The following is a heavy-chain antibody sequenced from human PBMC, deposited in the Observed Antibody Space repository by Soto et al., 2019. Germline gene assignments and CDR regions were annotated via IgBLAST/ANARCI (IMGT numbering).Heavy chain of an antibody. CDR2: ISYDGSNK. J-gene: IGHJ1*01. Sequence: EGCLRLSCAASGFTFSSYAMHWERQDRNKGLEWVAVISYDGSNKYYADSVKGRFTISRDNSKNTLYLQMNSLRAEDTAVYYCASPPDDSSGYHGYFQHWGQGTLVTVSS. CDR3: ASPPDDSSGYHGYFQH. CDR1: GFTFSSYA. V-gene: IGHV3-30-3*01. D-gene: IGHD3-22*01.